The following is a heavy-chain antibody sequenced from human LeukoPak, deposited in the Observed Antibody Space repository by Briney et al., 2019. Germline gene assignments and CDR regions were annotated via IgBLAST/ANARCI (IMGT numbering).Heavy chain of an antibody. J-gene: IGHJ4*02. CDR3: ARSNRYYYGSGSYYHDY. V-gene: IGHV1-3*01. Sequence: GASVKVSCTASGYTFTSYAMHWVRQAPGQRLEWMGWINAGNGNTKYSQKFQGRVTITRDTSASTAYMELSSLRSEDTAVYYCARSNRYYYGSGSYYHDYWGQGTLVTVSS. CDR2: INAGNGNT. D-gene: IGHD3-10*01. CDR1: GYTFTSYA.